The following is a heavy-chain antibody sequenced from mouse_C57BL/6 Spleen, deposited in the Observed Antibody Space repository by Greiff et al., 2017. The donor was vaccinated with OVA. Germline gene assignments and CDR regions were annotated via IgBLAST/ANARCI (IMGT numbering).Heavy chain of an antibody. CDR3: AREDGDY. J-gene: IGHJ2*01. CDR2: ISDGGSYT. CDR1: GFTFSSYA. Sequence: EVKLQESGGGLVKPGGSLKLSCAASGFTFSSYAMSWVRQTPEKRLEWVATISDGGSYTYSPDNVKGRFTISRDTAKNNLYLQMSHLESEDTAMYYCAREDGDYWGQGTTLTVSS. V-gene: IGHV5-4*01.